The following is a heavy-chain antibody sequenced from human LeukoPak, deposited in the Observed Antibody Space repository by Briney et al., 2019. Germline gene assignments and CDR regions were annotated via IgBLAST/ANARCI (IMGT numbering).Heavy chain of an antibody. CDR3: ARDIPPISSGYYYGGYFDY. V-gene: IGHV3-7*01. CDR1: GFTFSSYW. J-gene: IGHJ4*02. Sequence: GGSLRLSCAASGFTFSSYWMSWVRQAPGKGLEWVANIKQDGSEKYYEDSVKGRFTISRDNAKNSLYLQMNSLRAEDTAVYYCARDIPPISSGYYYGGYFDYWGQGTLVTVSS. CDR2: IKQDGSEK. D-gene: IGHD3-22*01.